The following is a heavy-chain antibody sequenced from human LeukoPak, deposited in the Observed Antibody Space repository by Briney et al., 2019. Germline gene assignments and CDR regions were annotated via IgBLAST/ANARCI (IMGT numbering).Heavy chain of an antibody. D-gene: IGHD3-16*01. V-gene: IGHV3-74*01. CDR1: GFTFSSYW. J-gene: IGHJ4*02. Sequence: PGGSLRLSCAASGFTFSSYWMHWVRQAPGKGLVWVSRIVNDGSSTSYADSVKGRFTISRDNAKNTVYLQMNSLRAEDTAVYYCAYDYVRWGQGTLVTVSS. CDR2: IVNDGSST. CDR3: AYDYVR.